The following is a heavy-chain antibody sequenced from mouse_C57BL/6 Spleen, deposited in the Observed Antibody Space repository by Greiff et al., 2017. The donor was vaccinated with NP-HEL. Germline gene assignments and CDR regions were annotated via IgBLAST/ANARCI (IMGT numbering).Heavy chain of an antibody. D-gene: IGHD2-4*01. Sequence: EVQLQQSGPELVKPGASVKIPCKASGYTFTDYNMDWVKQSHGKSLEWIGDINPNNGGTIYNQKFKGKATLTVDKSSSTAYMELRSLTSEDTAVYYCARGAYDYDGYYYAMDYWGQGTSVTVSS. J-gene: IGHJ4*01. V-gene: IGHV1-18*01. CDR1: GYTFTDYN. CDR2: INPNNGGT. CDR3: ARGAYDYDGYYYAMDY.